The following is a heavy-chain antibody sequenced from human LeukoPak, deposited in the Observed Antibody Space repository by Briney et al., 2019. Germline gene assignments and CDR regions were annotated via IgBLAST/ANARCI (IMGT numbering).Heavy chain of an antibody. CDR3: ATDVLDSGYGGGNY. V-gene: IGHV1-24*01. Sequence: ASVKVSCKASGYTFTSYYMHWVRQAPGKGLEWMGGFDPEDGETIYAQKFQGRVTMTEDTSTDTAYMELSSLRSEDTAVYYCATDVLDSGYGGGNYWGQGTLVTVSS. CDR2: FDPEDGET. D-gene: IGHD5-12*01. J-gene: IGHJ4*02. CDR1: GYTFTSYY.